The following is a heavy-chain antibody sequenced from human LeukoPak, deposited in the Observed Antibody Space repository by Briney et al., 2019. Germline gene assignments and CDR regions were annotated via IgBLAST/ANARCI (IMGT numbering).Heavy chain of an antibody. Sequence: GGSLRLFCGASGFTFSIYAMSGVRQAPGKGLEESSAISGSGCGTYYADSVKGRFTISRDNSKNTLYLQMNSLRAEDTAVYYCAKGRRGYSYGPGPFFDYWGQGTLVTVSS. CDR1: GFTFSIYA. V-gene: IGHV3-23*01. J-gene: IGHJ4*02. D-gene: IGHD5-18*01. CDR3: AKGRRGYSYGPGPFFDY. CDR2: ISGSGCGT.